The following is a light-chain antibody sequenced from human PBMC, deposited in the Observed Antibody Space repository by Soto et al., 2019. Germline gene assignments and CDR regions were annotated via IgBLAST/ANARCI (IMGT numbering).Light chain of an antibody. CDR3: QQYNNWHPWIT. CDR1: QCVGSN. V-gene: IGKV3-15*01. J-gene: IGKJ5*01. CDR2: DVS. Sequence: EIVMTQSPATLSVSPGDGATLSCRASQCVGSNLAWFQQKPGQAPRLLIYDVSTRATGVPVRFAGSGSGTEFTLTISSLQSEDFAVYYCQQYNNWHPWITFGQGTRLEIK.